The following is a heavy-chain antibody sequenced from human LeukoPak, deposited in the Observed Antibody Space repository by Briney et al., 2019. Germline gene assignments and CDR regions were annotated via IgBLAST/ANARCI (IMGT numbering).Heavy chain of an antibody. Sequence: GASVKVSCKASGGTFSSYAISWVRQAPGQGLEWMGGIIPIFGTANYAQKFQGRVTITADESTSTAYMELSSLRSEDTAVYYCARAWRGIVATIGVIWGQGTLVTASS. CDR1: GGTFSSYA. CDR2: IIPIFGTA. CDR3: ARAWRGIVATIGVI. V-gene: IGHV1-69*13. J-gene: IGHJ4*02. D-gene: IGHD5-12*01.